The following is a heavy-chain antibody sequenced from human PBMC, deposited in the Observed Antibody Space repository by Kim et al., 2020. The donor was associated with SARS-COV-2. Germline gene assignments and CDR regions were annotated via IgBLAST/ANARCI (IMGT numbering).Heavy chain of an antibody. CDR2: ISGDGGRT. J-gene: IGHJ4*02. CDR3: ARYGSGKYIDY. V-gene: IGHV3-43*02. D-gene: IGHD3-10*01. Sequence: GGSLRLSCTASGFTFDENAMHWVRQGPGRGLDWLSLISGDGGRTYYADSVKGRFTVSRDNNKNSLYLQMNSLSTEDTAFYYCARYGSGKYIDYWGQGTLV. CDR1: GFTFDENA.